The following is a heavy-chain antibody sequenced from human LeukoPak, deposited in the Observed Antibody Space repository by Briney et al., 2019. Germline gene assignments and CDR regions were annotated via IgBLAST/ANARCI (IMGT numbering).Heavy chain of an antibody. J-gene: IGHJ4*02. CDR3: VREPDSGHDRPFDY. D-gene: IGHD5-12*01. Sequence: SETLSLTCTVSGGSISSSSYYWGWIRQPPGKGLEWIGSIYYSGSTYYNPSLKSRVTISVDTSKNQFSLKLSSVTAADTAVYYCVREPDSGHDRPFDYWGQGTLVTVSS. CDR2: IYYSGST. CDR1: GGSISSSSYY. V-gene: IGHV4-39*07.